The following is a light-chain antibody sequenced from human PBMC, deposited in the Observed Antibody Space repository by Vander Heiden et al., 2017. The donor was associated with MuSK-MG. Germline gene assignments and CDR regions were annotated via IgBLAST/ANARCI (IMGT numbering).Light chain of an antibody. CDR3: QQSYSTLPFT. V-gene: IGKV1-39*01. J-gene: IGKJ3*01. Sequence: IQMTQSPSSLSASVGDRVTITCRASQSISSYLNWYQQKPGKDPKLLIYAASSLQSGVPSRFSGSGSATDVTLTISSLQPEDFATYYCQQSYSTLPFTFGPWTKVDIK. CDR1: QSISSY. CDR2: AAS.